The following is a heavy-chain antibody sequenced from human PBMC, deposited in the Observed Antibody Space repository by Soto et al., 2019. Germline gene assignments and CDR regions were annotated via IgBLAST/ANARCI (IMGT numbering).Heavy chain of an antibody. CDR3: ARTAQRQYSSLILDY. D-gene: IGHD2-21*01. CDR1: GGSISSSNW. J-gene: IGHJ4*02. Sequence: PSETLSLTCAVSGGSISSSNWWSWVRQPPGKGLEWIGEIYHSGSTNYNPSLKSRVTISVDKSKNQFSLKLSSVTAADTAVYYCARTAQRQYSSLILDYWAREPWSPSPQ. CDR2: IYHSGST. V-gene: IGHV4-4*02.